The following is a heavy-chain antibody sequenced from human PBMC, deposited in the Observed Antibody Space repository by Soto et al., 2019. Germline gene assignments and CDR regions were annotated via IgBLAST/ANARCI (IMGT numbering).Heavy chain of an antibody. J-gene: IGHJ5*02. D-gene: IGHD4-17*01. CDR2: IYGDGTTT. CDR3: ARSCCGEQNWFDP. CDR1: GGTFSGYW. Sequence: GGSLRLSCAASGGTFSGYWMHWVRRVPGKGLVWVSRIYGDGTTTTYADSVQGRFTISGDTGKNTVYLQMNSLRVDDTGVYFCARSCCGEQNWFDPWGQGTLVTVSS. V-gene: IGHV3-74*01.